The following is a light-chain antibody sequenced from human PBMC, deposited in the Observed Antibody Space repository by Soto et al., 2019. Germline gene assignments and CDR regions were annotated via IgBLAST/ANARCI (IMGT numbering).Light chain of an antibody. V-gene: IGKV3-20*01. CDR2: GAS. J-gene: IGKJ1*01. Sequence: EILLTQSPGTLSLSPGERATLSCRASQSVTNSDLAWYQQKPGQAPRLLIYGASSRATGIPDRFSGSASGTDFALTLSRLEPEDFAVYYCQQYASSPRTFGQGTKVEIK. CDR1: QSVTNSD. CDR3: QQYASSPRT.